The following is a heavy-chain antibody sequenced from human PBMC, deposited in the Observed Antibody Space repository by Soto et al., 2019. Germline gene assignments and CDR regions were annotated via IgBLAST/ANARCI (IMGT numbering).Heavy chain of an antibody. D-gene: IGHD3-9*01. CDR1: GFSLSTSGVG. CDR2: IYWNDDK. J-gene: IGHJ4*02. V-gene: IGHV2-5*01. CDR3: APRPPLRYFDL. Sequence: SGPTLVNPTQTLTLTCTFSGFSLSTSGVGVGWIRQPPGKALEWLALIYWNDDKRYSPSLKSRLTITKDTSKNQAVLTMTNIHHVATATYTSAPRPPLRYFDLLGQGTLGTVSS.